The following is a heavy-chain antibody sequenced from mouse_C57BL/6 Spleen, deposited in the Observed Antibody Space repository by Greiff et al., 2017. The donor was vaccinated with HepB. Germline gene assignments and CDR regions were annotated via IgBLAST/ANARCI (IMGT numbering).Heavy chain of an antibody. CDR3: AREDYGKDYFDY. D-gene: IGHD2-1*01. CDR1: GFTFSDYG. CDR2: ISSGSSTI. V-gene: IGHV5-17*01. J-gene: IGHJ2*01. Sequence: EVKLMESGGGLVKPGGSLKLSCAASGFTFSDYGMHWVRQAPEKGLEWVAYISSGSSTIYYADTVKGRFTISRDNAKNTLFLQMTSLRSEDTAMYYCAREDYGKDYFDYWGQGTTLTVSS.